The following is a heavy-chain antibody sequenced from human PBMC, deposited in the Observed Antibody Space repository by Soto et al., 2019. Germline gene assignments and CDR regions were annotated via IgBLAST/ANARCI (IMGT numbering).Heavy chain of an antibody. V-gene: IGHV4-31*03. J-gene: IGHJ3*02. CDR3: ARGSRIHLRLSAAVDAFDI. CDR2: IYYSGST. CDR1: GGSISSGGYY. Sequence: PSETLSLTCTVSGGSISSGGYYWSWIRQHPGKGLEWIGYIYYSGSTYYNPSLKSRVTISVDTSKNQFSLKLSSVTAADTAVYYCARGSRIHLRLSAAVDAFDIWGQGTMVTVSS. D-gene: IGHD5-18*01.